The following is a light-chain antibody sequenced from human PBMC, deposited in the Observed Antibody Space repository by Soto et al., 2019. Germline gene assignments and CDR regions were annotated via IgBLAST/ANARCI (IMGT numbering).Light chain of an antibody. V-gene: IGKV1-5*01. Sequence: DIQMTQSPPTLSASVGDRVTITCRASQSIRHYLAWYQQMPGKAPKLLIYGASTLQSRVPSRFSGSGSGTEFTPAISSLQPDDFGTYFCQHHNSYSQTFGQGTKVEIK. CDR2: GAS. J-gene: IGKJ1*01. CDR3: QHHNSYSQT. CDR1: QSIRHY.